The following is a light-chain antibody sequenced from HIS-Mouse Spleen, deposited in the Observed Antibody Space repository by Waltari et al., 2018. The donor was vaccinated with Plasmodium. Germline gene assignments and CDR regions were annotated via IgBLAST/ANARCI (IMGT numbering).Light chain of an antibody. CDR2: GAS. CDR1: QSVSSN. CDR3: QQYNNWPAWT. J-gene: IGKJ1*01. V-gene: IGKV3-15*01. Sequence: EIVMTQSPATLSVSPGERATLSCMASQSVSSNLAWYQQKPGHAPRLLIYGASTRATGIPARFSGSGSGTEFTRTISSLQSEDFAVYYCQQYNNWPAWTFGQGTKVEIK.